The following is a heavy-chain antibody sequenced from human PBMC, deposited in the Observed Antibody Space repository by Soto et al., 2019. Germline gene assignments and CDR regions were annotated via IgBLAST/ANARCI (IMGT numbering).Heavy chain of an antibody. D-gene: IGHD6-13*01. CDR2: MNPNSGNT. Sequence: ASVKVSCKASGYTFTSYDINWVRQATGQGLEWMGWMNPNSGNTGYAQKFQGRVTMTRNTSISTAYMELSSLRSEVSAVYYCARERSAAGTGWFDPWGQGTLVTVSS. J-gene: IGHJ5*02. CDR1: GYTFTSYD. CDR3: ARERSAAGTGWFDP. V-gene: IGHV1-8*01.